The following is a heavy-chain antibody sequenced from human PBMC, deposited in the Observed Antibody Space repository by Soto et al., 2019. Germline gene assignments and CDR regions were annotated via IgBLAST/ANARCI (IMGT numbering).Heavy chain of an antibody. J-gene: IGHJ6*01. Sequence: ASVNVSFKTSGYSFTAYCISWVRQAPGQWLGLRGWISCYNGKKKYEHKVQGRVTMTTDTSTSTAYMEVRSLRSDDTAIYYCARRTPPPQLRFLDWHKYEYNSMDVWGQTSPVAVAA. CDR2: ISCYNGKK. D-gene: IGHD3-3*01. V-gene: IGHV1-18*01. CDR3: ARRTPPPQLRFLDWHKYEYNSMDV. CDR1: GYSFTAYC.